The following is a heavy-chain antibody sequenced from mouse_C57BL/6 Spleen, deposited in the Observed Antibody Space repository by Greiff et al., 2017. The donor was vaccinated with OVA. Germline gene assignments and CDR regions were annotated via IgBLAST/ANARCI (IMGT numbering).Heavy chain of an antibody. CDR2: IWSDGST. CDR3: ARHSYDGYYEDMMDY. J-gene: IGHJ4*01. V-gene: IGHV2-6-1*01. CDR1: GFSLTSSG. Sequence: VQLQESGPGLVAPSQSLSITCTVSGFSLTSSGVHWVRQPPGKGLAWLVVIWSDGSTDYTSALKSRLSISKDNSKSQVFLKMNSLQTDDTAMYYCARHSYDGYYEDMMDYWGQGTSVTVAS. D-gene: IGHD2-3*01.